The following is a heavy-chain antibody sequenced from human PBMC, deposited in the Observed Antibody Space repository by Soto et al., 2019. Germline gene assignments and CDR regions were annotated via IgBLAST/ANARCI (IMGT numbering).Heavy chain of an antibody. D-gene: IGHD3-22*01. CDR1: GGSISSYY. Sequence: SETLSLTCTVSGGSISSYYWSWIRQPPGKGLEWIGYIYYSGSTNYNPSLKSRVTISVDTSKNQFSLKLSSVTAADTAVYYCTGYDSSGYEVDYWGQGTLVTVSS. CDR3: TGYDSSGYEVDY. CDR2: IYYSGST. V-gene: IGHV4-59*01. J-gene: IGHJ4*02.